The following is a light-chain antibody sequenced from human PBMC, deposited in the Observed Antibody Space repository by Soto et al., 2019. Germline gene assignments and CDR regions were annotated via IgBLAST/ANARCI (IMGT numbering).Light chain of an antibody. CDR3: AAWDDSLSAVV. V-gene: IGLV1-47*01. CDR2: RND. CDR1: SSNIGSNY. Sequence: QSVLTQPPSASGTPGQRVTISCSGSSSNIGSNYVYWYQQCPGSAPKLLIYRNDQRPSGVPDRVSGSKSGTSASLAISGPRSEDEADSYCAAWDDSLSAVVFGGGTQLTVL. J-gene: IGLJ2*01.